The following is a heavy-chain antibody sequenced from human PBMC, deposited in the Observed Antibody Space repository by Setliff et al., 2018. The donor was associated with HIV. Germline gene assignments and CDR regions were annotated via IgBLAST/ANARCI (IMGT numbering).Heavy chain of an antibody. Sequence: GGSLRLSCAASGFTFSDYSMNWVRQAPGKGLEWVSSITSSSNCIYYADSVKGRFTISRDNAKNALYLQMNNLRAEDTAIYYCARDGRHYDIVTLHYMDVWGKGTTVTVSS. D-gene: IGHD3-9*01. V-gene: IGHV3-21*01. CDR1: GFTFSDYS. CDR3: ARDGRHYDIVTLHYMDV. CDR2: ITSSSNCI. J-gene: IGHJ6*03.